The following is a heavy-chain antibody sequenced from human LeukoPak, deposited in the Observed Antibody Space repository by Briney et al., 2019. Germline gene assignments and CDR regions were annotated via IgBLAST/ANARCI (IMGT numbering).Heavy chain of an antibody. CDR3: ARTDYSRSRYYYYYMDV. CDR1: GFTFSSYA. V-gene: IGHV3-23*01. CDR2: ISGSGGST. J-gene: IGHJ6*03. D-gene: IGHD4-11*01. Sequence: PGGSLSLSCAAAGFTFSSYAMSWVRQAPGKGLEWVGGISGSGGSTYYAGSVKGRFTISRDNSKNTLYLQMNSVRAEDTAVYYCARTDYSRSRYYYYYMDVWGKGTTVTVSS.